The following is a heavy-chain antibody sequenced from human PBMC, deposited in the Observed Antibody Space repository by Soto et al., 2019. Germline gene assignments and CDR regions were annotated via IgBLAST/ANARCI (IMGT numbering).Heavy chain of an antibody. CDR1: GFTFSSYW. D-gene: IGHD3-3*01. J-gene: IGHJ5*02. Sequence: GGSLRLSCAASGFTFSSYWMHWVRQAPGKGLVWVSRINSDGSSTSYADSVKGRFTISRDNAKNTLYLQMNSLRAEDTAVYYCAITIFGVVRSSWFDPWGQGTLVTVSS. V-gene: IGHV3-74*01. CDR2: INSDGSST. CDR3: AITIFGVVRSSWFDP.